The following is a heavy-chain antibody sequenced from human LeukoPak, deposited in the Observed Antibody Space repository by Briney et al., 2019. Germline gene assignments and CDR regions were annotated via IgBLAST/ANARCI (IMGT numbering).Heavy chain of an antibody. V-gene: IGHV3-53*01. Sequence: RGSLTLSCAASGFTVSSNYMSWVRQAPGKGLEWVSVIYSGGSTYYADSVKGRFTISRDNSKNTLYLQMNSLRAEDTAVYYCARDYYDSSGTNWFDPWGQGTLVTVSS. CDR1: GFTVSSNY. D-gene: IGHD3-22*01. J-gene: IGHJ5*02. CDR2: IYSGGST. CDR3: ARDYYDSSGTNWFDP.